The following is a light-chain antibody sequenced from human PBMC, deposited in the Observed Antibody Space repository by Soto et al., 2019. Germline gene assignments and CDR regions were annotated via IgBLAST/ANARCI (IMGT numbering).Light chain of an antibody. CDR2: DVS. V-gene: IGLV2-11*01. CDR1: SSDVGGYNY. Sequence: QSALTQPRSVSGSPGQSVTISCTGTSSDVGGYNYVSWYQQHPGKAPKLMIYDVSKRPSGVPDRFSGSKSDNTASLTISGLQAEDEADYYCCSYAGSYTFDYVFGTGTKLTVL. J-gene: IGLJ1*01. CDR3: CSYAGSYTFDYV.